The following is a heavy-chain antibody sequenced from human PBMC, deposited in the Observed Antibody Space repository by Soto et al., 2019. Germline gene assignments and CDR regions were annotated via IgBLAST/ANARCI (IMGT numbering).Heavy chain of an antibody. CDR1: GGSLSSYY. CDR3: ARVPDR. CDR2: IYYSGST. V-gene: IGHV4-59*08. D-gene: IGHD2-2*01. J-gene: IGHJ5*02. Sequence: SETLSLTCVVSGGSLSSYYWSWIRQPPGKGLEWIGYIYYSGSTNYNPSLKSRVTISVDTSKNQFSLKLNSMTAADTAVYYCARVPDRWGQGNLVTVSS.